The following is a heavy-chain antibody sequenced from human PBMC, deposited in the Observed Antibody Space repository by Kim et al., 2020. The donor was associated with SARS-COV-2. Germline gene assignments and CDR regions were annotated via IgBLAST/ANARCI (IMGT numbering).Heavy chain of an antibody. Sequence: SETLSLTCAVSGGSISSSNWWSWVRQPPGKGLEWIGEIYHSGSTNYNPSLKSRVTISVDKSKNQFSLKLSSVTAADTAVYYCVRVTTGGYWFDPWGQGTLVTVSS. CDR1: GGSISSSNW. CDR3: VRVTTGGYWFDP. J-gene: IGHJ5*02. D-gene: IGHD4-17*01. CDR2: IYHSGST. V-gene: IGHV4-4*02.